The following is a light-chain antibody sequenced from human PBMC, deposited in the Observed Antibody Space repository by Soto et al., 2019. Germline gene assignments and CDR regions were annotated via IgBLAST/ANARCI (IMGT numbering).Light chain of an antibody. CDR3: SSFRSTSTLPYV. Sequence: QSVLTQPASVSGSPGQSITISCTGTSSDVGGYDYVSWYQQHPGKAPKLMIFEVTNRPSGVSNRFSGSKSGNTASLTISGLRAEDESYYYCSSFRSTSTLPYVFGTGATVTVL. V-gene: IGLV2-14*01. J-gene: IGLJ1*01. CDR2: EVT. CDR1: SSDVGGYDY.